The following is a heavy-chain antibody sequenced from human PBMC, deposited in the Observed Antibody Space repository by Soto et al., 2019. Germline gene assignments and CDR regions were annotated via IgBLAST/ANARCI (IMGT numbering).Heavy chain of an antibody. V-gene: IGHV3-30-3*01. Sequence: QVQLVESGGGVVQPGRSLRLSCAASGFTFSSYAMHWVRQAPGKGLEWVAVISYDGSNKYYADSVEGRFTISRDNSKNTLYLQMNSLRAEDTAVYYCARLNGDYVFAFDIWGQGTMVTVSS. CDR1: GFTFSSYA. J-gene: IGHJ3*02. D-gene: IGHD4-17*01. CDR2: ISYDGSNK. CDR3: ARLNGDYVFAFDI.